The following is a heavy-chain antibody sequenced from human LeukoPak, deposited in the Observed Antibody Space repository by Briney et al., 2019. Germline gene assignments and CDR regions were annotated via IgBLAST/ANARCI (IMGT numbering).Heavy chain of an antibody. CDR1: GFTFNTFS. D-gene: IGHD3-9*01. CDR3: ARGHYDVLAASYKWTPDY. Sequence: GGSLRLSCAASGFTFNTFSMNWVRQAPGKGLEWVSSITSGGDYIYYADSVKGRFTTSRDNAKNSLSLQLNSLRVEDTAVYYCARGHYDVLAASYKWTPDYWGQGTLVTVSS. J-gene: IGHJ4*02. CDR2: ITSGGDYI. V-gene: IGHV3-21*01.